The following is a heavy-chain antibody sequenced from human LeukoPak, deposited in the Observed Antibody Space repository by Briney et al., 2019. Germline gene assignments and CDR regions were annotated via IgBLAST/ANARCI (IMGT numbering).Heavy chain of an antibody. Sequence: ASVKVSCKASGYTFTSYGISWVRQAPGQGLEWMGWISAYSGNTNYARKFQGRVAMTTDTSTSTAYMDLRSLTSDDTAVYYCARDKVAGTDLDYWGQGTLVTVSS. CDR2: ISAYSGNT. V-gene: IGHV1-18*01. CDR1: GYTFTSYG. D-gene: IGHD6-19*01. J-gene: IGHJ4*02. CDR3: ARDKVAGTDLDY.